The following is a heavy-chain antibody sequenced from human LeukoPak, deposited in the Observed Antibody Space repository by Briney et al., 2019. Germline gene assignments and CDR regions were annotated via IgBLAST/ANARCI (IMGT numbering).Heavy chain of an antibody. CDR2: ISSSSSTI. D-gene: IGHD3-22*01. CDR3: ARGSTYYDSSGQVPFDY. CDR1: GFTFSTYS. V-gene: IGHV3-48*01. J-gene: IGHJ4*02. Sequence: GGSLRLSCAASGFTFSTYSMSWVRQAPGKGLEWVSYISSSSSTIYYADSVKGRFTISRDNAKNSLYLQMNSLRAEDTAVYYSARGSTYYDSSGQVPFDYWGQGTLVTVSS.